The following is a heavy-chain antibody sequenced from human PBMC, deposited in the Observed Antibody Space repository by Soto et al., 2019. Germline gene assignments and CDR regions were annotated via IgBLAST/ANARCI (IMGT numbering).Heavy chain of an antibody. D-gene: IGHD3-10*01. CDR1: GFTFSSYG. CDR3: ARVGVLLWFGESRGMDV. CDR2: IWYDGSNK. J-gene: IGHJ6*02. V-gene: IGHV3-33*01. Sequence: QVQLVESGGGVVQPGRSLRLSCAASGFTFSSYGMHWVRQAPGKGLEWVAVIWYDGSNKYYADSVKGRFTISRDNSKNTLYLQMNSLRAEDTAVYYCARVGVLLWFGESRGMDVWGQGTTVTVSS.